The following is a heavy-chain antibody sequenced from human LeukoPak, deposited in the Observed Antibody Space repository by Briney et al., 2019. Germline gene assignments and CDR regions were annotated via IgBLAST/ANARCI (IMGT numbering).Heavy chain of an antibody. CDR3: TTDNTVVTGFDY. CDR1: GFTFSNAW. Sequence: GGSLRLSCAASGFTFSNAWMSWVRQAPGKGLEWVGRIKSKTDGGTTDYAAPVKGRFTISRDDSKNTLYQQMNSLKTEDTAVYYCTTDNTVVTGFDYWGQGTLVTVSS. J-gene: IGHJ4*02. CDR2: IKSKTDGGTT. V-gene: IGHV3-15*01. D-gene: IGHD3-22*01.